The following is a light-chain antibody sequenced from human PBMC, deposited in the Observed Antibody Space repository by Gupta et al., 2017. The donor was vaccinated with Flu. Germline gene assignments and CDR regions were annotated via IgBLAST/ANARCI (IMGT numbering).Light chain of an antibody. J-gene: IGKJ1*01. CDR2: KAS. CDR3: QQYNSYWS. Sequence: LTWYQQKPGKAPTMLIYKASTLENGVPSRFSASGSGXEFTLTXSSLQPDDFATYYCQQYNSYWSFGXGTKVEIK. V-gene: IGKV1-5*03.